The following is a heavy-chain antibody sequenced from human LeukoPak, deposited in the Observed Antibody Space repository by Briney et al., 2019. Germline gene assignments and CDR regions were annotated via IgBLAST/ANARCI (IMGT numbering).Heavy chain of an antibody. CDR2: IISSGGST. CDR3: AKRIAAAGPYFDY. V-gene: IGHV3-23*01. CDR1: GFTFSSYA. J-gene: IGHJ4*02. D-gene: IGHD6-13*01. Sequence: PGGSLRLSCAASGFTFSSYAMSWVRQAPGKGLEWVSAIISSGGSTYYADSVKGRFTISRDNSKNTLYLQMNSLRAEDTAVYYCAKRIAAAGPYFDYWGQGTLVTVSS.